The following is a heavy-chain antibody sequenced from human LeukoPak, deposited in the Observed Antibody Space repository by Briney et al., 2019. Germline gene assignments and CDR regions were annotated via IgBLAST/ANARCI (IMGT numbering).Heavy chain of an antibody. Sequence: ASVKVSCKASGYTFTGYCMHWVRQAPGQGLEWMGWINPNSGGTNYAQKFQGRVTLTRDTSISTAYMEVSSLRFDDTAFYYCARAPMGTAPLYWGQGTLVTVSS. D-gene: IGHD1/OR15-1a*01. V-gene: IGHV1-2*02. CDR1: GYTFTGYC. CDR3: ARAPMGTAPLY. J-gene: IGHJ4*02. CDR2: INPNSGGT.